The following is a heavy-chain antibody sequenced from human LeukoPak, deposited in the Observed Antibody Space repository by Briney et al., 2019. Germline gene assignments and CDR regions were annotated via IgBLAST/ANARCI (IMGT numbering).Heavy chain of an antibody. D-gene: IGHD3-10*01. Sequence: GESLKISCAASGFTFSSYAMSWVRQAPGKGLEWVSAISGSGGSTYYADSVKGRFTISRDNSKNTLYLQMNSLRAEDTAVYYCAKDSETYGSGAFDYWGQGTLVTVSS. CDR3: AKDSETYGSGAFDY. CDR2: ISGSGGST. CDR1: GFTFSSYA. V-gene: IGHV3-23*01. J-gene: IGHJ4*02.